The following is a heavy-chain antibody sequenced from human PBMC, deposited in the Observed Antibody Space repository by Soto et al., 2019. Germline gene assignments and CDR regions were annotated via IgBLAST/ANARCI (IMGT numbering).Heavy chain of an antibody. D-gene: IGHD6-19*01. CDR3: AKTANGWFSAFDI. Sequence: GGSLRLSCAASGFTFSSYAMSWVRQAPGKGLEWVSAISGSGGTTYYADSVKGRFTFTRDNSKNTLYLQMNSLRAEDTALYYCAKTANGWFSAFDIWGQGTMVTVSS. J-gene: IGHJ3*02. V-gene: IGHV3-23*01. CDR1: GFTFSSYA. CDR2: ISGSGGTT.